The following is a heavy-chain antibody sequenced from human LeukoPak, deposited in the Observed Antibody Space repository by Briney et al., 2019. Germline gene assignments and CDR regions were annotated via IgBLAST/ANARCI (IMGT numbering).Heavy chain of an antibody. Sequence: GGSLRLSCAASGFAFSSYSMNWVRQAPGRGLEWVSSIGSSTKSIYYADSVKGRFIISRDNAKNSLYLQMNSLRAEDTAVYYLSREASEALDIGGKGTTVTVSS. D-gene: IGHD6-6*01. V-gene: IGHV3-21*01. J-gene: IGHJ3*02. CDR1: GFAFSSYS. CDR3: SREASEALDI. CDR2: IGSSTKSI.